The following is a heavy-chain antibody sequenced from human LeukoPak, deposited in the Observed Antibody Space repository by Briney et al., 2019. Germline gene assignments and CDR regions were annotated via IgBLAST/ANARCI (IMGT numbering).Heavy chain of an antibody. Sequence: GASVKVSCKASGYTFTSYDINWVRQATGQGLEWMGWMNPNSGNRGYAQKFQGRVTMTRNTSISTAYMELSSLRSEDTAVYYCASEYCSGGSCLIDWGQGTLVTVSS. J-gene: IGHJ4*02. D-gene: IGHD2-15*01. CDR3: ASEYCSGGSCLID. CDR1: GYTFTSYD. CDR2: MNPNSGNR. V-gene: IGHV1-8*01.